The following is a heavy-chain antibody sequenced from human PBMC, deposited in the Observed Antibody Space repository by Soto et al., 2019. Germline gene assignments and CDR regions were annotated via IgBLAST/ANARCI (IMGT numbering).Heavy chain of an antibody. V-gene: IGHV4-4*02. Sequence: QVQLQESGPGLVKPSGTLSLTCAVSGCSISSSNWWSWVRQPPGKGLEWIGEIYHSGSTNCNPSLKSRVTISVDKSKNQFSLKLSSVTAADTAVYYCARGPSDDNMRFLEWPSFDYWGQGTLVTVSS. D-gene: IGHD3-3*01. J-gene: IGHJ4*02. CDR1: GCSISSSNW. CDR2: IYHSGST. CDR3: ARGPSDDNMRFLEWPSFDY.